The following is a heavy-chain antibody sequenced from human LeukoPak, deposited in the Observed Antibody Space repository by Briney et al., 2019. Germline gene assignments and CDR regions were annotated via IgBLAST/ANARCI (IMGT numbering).Heavy chain of an antibody. J-gene: IGHJ4*02. V-gene: IGHV3-13*01. CDR2: IGTAGDT. Sequence: GSLRLSCAASGFTFSSYAMSWVRQATGKGLEWVSAIGTAGDTYYPGSVKGRFTISRENAKNSLYLQMNSLRAGDTAVYYCARKGLTDEFDYWGQGTLVTVSS. CDR3: ARKGLTDEFDY. CDR1: GFTFSSYA.